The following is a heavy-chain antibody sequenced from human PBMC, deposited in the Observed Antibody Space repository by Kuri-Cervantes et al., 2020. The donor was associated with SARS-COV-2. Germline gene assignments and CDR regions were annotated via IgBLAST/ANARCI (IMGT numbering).Heavy chain of an antibody. CDR1: GYTLTELS. V-gene: IGHV1-24*01. D-gene: IGHD5-18*01. CDR2: FDPEDGET. CDR3: AAHHPRGYSYDWFDP. Sequence: ASVKVSCKVSGYTLTELSMHWGRQAPGKGLEWMGGFDPEDGETIYAQKFQGRVTMTRDTSISTAYMELSRLRSDDTAVYYCAAHHPRGYSYDWFDPWGQGTLVTVSS. J-gene: IGHJ5*02.